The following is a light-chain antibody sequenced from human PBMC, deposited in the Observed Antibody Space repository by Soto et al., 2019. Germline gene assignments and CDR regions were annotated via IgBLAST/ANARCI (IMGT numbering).Light chain of an antibody. V-gene: IGKV1-9*01. J-gene: IGKJ2*01. Sequence: IQLTQSPSSLSASVGDRVTITCRASQGISSYLAWYQQKPGKAPKLLIYAASTLQSGVPSRFSGSGSGTDFTLTISSLQPEDFATYYCQQYESFSPYTFGRGTRLEIK. CDR1: QGISSY. CDR2: AAS. CDR3: QQYESFSPYT.